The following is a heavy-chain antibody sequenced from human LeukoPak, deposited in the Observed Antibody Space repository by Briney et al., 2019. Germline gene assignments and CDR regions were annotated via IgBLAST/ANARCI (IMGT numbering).Heavy chain of an antibody. V-gene: IGHV3-7*03. CDR1: GFTFSSYW. CDR3: ARGKSAHSVLVYAY. Sequence: GGSLRLSCAASGFTFSSYWMSWVRQAPGKGLEWVANIKQDGSEKYYVDSVKGRFTISRDNAKNSLYLQMNSLRAEDTAVYYCARGKSAHSVLVYAYWGQGTLVTVSS. D-gene: IGHD3-10*01. J-gene: IGHJ4*02. CDR2: IKQDGSEK.